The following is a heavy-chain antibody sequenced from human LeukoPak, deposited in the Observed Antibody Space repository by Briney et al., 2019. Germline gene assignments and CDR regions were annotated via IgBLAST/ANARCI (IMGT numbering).Heavy chain of an antibody. D-gene: IGHD5-18*01. CDR3: SKAGDTNYYRYGDY. J-gene: IGHJ4*02. CDR2: ISANSGAT. CDR1: GFSFSSYN. V-gene: IGHV3-23*01. Sequence: PGGSLRLSCAASGFSFSSYNVNWVRQTPGRGLEWVSVISANSGATYYADSVKGRFTISRDNAKNTLYLQMNNLRGEDTALYYCSKAGDTNYYRYGDYWGQGTLVTVSS.